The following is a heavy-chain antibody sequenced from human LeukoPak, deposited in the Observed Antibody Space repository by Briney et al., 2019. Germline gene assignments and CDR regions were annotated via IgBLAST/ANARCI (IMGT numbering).Heavy chain of an antibody. J-gene: IGHJ5*02. D-gene: IGHD2-2*01. Sequence: SETLSLTCAVYGGSFSGYYWSWIRQPPGKGLEWIGEINHSGSTNYNPSPKSRVPISVDTSKNQFSLKLSSVTAADTAVYYCARGGGSCSSTSCLYNWFDPWGQGTLVTVSS. CDR3: ARGGGSCSSTSCLYNWFDP. CDR1: GGSFSGYY. CDR2: INHSGST. V-gene: IGHV4-34*01.